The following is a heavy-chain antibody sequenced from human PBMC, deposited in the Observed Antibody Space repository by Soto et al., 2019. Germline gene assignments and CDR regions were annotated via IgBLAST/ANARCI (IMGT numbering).Heavy chain of an antibody. Sequence: EVQLVESGGGLAQPGGSLRLSCAASGFTFGTDWMHWVRHVPGKVLLWLSRIKTDGSNTTYAESVKGRFTVSRDNTKNTLYVQMNSLRAEDTAVYYCVREGLYCGEPLDLWGQGALVTVSS. J-gene: IGHJ4*02. CDR1: GFTFGTDW. CDR3: VREGLYCGEPLDL. CDR2: IKTDGSNT. V-gene: IGHV3-74*01. D-gene: IGHD4-17*01.